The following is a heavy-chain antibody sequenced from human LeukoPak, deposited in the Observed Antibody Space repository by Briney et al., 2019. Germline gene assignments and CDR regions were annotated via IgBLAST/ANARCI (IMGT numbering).Heavy chain of an antibody. Sequence: GASVKVSCKASGGTFSSYAISWVRQAPGQGLEWMGGIIPIFGTANYAQKFQGRVTITADESTSTAYMELSSLRSEDTAVYYCARAKKRWLRSDAFDIWGQGTMVTVSS. CDR1: GGTFSSYA. CDR3: ARAKKRWLRSDAFDI. J-gene: IGHJ3*02. V-gene: IGHV1-69*13. CDR2: IIPIFGTA. D-gene: IGHD5-24*01.